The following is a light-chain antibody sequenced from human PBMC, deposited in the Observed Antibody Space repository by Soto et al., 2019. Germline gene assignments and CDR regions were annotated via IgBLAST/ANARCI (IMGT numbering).Light chain of an antibody. V-gene: IGKV2-30*01. CDR2: QVS. Sequence: DVVMTQSPLSLSVTLGQPASISCRSSQGLVYSDGNTFLNWFHQRPGQSPRRLIYQVSNRDAGVPDRFSGNGTGTDYTLTISGVEAEDVGIYYCVQGTHWPWTFREGTKVELK. CDR1: QGLVYSDGNTF. J-gene: IGKJ1*01. CDR3: VQGTHWPWT.